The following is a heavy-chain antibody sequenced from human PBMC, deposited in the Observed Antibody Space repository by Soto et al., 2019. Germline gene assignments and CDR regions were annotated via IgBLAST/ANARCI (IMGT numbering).Heavy chain of an antibody. CDR2: ISPGSRYP. CDR1: GFTFGDSY. J-gene: IGHJ5*02. D-gene: IGHD3-3*01. Sequence: GSLRLSCAGSGFTFGDSYMSWIRRAPGKGLEWLSYISPGSRYPAYADSVKGRFTISRDNAKRSLYLQMMSLTAEDTAIYYCVIGGRGGLFDPCCQGTMGTVSS. CDR3: VIGGRGGLFDP. V-gene: IGHV3-11*06.